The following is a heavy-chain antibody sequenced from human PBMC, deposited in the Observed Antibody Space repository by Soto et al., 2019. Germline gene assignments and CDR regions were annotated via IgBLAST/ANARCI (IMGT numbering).Heavy chain of an antibody. V-gene: IGHV3-33*01. Sequence: QVQLVESGGGVVQPGRSLRLSCAASGFTFSSYGMHWVRQAPGKGLEWVAVIWYDGSNKYYEDSVKGRFTISRDNSKNTLYLQMNSLRAEDTAVYYCARDRGSYFFDYWGQGTLVTVSS. J-gene: IGHJ4*02. D-gene: IGHD1-26*01. CDR1: GFTFSSYG. CDR2: IWYDGSNK. CDR3: ARDRGSYFFDY.